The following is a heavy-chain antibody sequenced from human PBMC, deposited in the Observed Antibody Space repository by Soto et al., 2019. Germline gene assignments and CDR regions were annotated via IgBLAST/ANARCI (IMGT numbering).Heavy chain of an antibody. V-gene: IGHV4-30-4*01. Sequence: SETLSLTCTVSGGSISSGDYYWSWIRQPPGKGLEWIGYIYYSGSTYYNPSLKSRVTISVDTSKNQFSLKLSSVTAAETAVYYWARESSLWADFDYGGQGTLVPVSS. CDR2: IYYSGST. J-gene: IGHJ4*02. D-gene: IGHD3-10*01. CDR3: ARESSLWADFDY. CDR1: GGSISSGDYY.